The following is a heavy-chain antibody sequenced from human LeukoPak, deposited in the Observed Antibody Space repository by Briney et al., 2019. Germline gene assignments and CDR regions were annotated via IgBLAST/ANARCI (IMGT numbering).Heavy chain of an antibody. CDR2: ISSSGTTV. V-gene: IGHV3-48*03. CDR1: GFTFDDYG. J-gene: IGHJ4*02. CDR3: AREDDSSGYYYGIFDS. Sequence: PGGSLRLSCAASGFTFDDYGMSWVRQAPGKGLEWVSYISSSGTTVHYADSVKGRFTISRDNAKNSLYLQMNSLRAEDTAVYYCAREDDSSGYYYGIFDSWGQGTLVTVSS. D-gene: IGHD3-22*01.